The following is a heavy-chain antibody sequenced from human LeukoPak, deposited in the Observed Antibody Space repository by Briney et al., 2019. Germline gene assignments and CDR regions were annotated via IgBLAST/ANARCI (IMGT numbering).Heavy chain of an antibody. CDR3: AKTMVTPNWFDP. V-gene: IGHV3-23*01. J-gene: IGHJ5*02. Sequence: GGSLRLSCAASGFTVSSNYMSWVRQAPGKGLEWVSAISGSGGSTYYADSVKGRFTISRDNSRNTLYLQMNSLRAEDTAVYYCAKTMVTPNWFDPWGQGTLVTVSS. CDR2: ISGSGGST. CDR1: GFTVSSNY. D-gene: IGHD2-21*02.